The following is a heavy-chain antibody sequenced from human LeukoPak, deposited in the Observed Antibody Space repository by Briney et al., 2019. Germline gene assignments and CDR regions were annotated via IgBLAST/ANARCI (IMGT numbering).Heavy chain of an antibody. CDR3: ARERSYYYDSSGYYGDSWFDP. J-gene: IGHJ5*02. V-gene: IGHV3-66*02. D-gene: IGHD3-22*01. Sequence: GGSLRLSCAASGFTVSSNYMSWVRQAPGKGLEWVSVIYSGGSTYYADSVKGRFTISRDNSKNTLYLQMNSLRAEDTAVYYCARERSYYYDSSGYYGDSWFDPWGQGTLVTVSS. CDR1: GFTVSSNY. CDR2: IYSGGST.